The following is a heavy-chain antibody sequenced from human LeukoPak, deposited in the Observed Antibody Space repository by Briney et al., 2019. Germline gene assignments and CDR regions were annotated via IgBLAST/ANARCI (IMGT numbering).Heavy chain of an antibody. D-gene: IGHD6-13*01. CDR2: INHSGST. J-gene: IGHJ4*02. CDR3: ARRPLVFDY. V-gene: IGHV4-34*01. CDR1: GGSFSGYY. Sequence: SETLSLTCAVYGGSFSGYYWSWIRQPPGKGLEWIGEINHSGSTNYNPSLKSRVTISVDTSKNQFSLKLSFVSAADTAVYYCARRPLVFDYWGQGTLVTVSS.